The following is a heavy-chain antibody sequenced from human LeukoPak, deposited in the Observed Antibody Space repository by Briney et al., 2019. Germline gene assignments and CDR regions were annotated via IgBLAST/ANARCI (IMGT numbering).Heavy chain of an antibody. CDR2: IYYSGST. J-gene: IGHJ4*02. CDR1: GGSISSSSYY. CDR3: ATLVVPAARGFDY. D-gene: IGHD2-2*01. V-gene: IGHV4-39*01. Sequence: SETLSLTCTVSGGSISSSSYYWGWIRQPPGKGLEWIGSIYYSGSTYYNPSLKSRVTISVDTSKNQFSLKLSSVTAADTAVYYCATLVVPAARGFDYWGQGTLVTVSS.